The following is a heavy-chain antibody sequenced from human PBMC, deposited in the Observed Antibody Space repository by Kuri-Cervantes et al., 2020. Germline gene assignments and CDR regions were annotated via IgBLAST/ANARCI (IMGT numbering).Heavy chain of an antibody. CDR2: MNQDGSDK. J-gene: IGHJ4*02. Sequence: GESLKISCTASGFTFGDYAMSWFRQAPGKGLEWVANMNQDGSDKYYVESVKGRFTISRDNAKNSLFLQMNSLRVEDTAVYYCARTRSEYQLLPYYFDYWGRGTLVTVSS. CDR1: GFTFGDYA. CDR3: ARTRSEYQLLPYYFDY. D-gene: IGHD2-2*01. V-gene: IGHV3-7*01.